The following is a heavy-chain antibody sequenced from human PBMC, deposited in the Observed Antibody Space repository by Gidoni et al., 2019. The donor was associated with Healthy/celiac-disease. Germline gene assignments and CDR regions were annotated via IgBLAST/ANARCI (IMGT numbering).Heavy chain of an antibody. D-gene: IGHD2-21*01. CDR2: IYYSGST. CDR3: ARQGWCGGDCYLYYYYGMDV. CDR1: GGSISSSSYY. Sequence: QLQLQESGPGLVKPSETLSLTCTVSGGSISSSSYYWGWIRQPPGKGLEWIGSIYYSGSTYYNPSLKSRVTISVDTSKNQFSLKLSSVTAADTAVYYCARQGWCGGDCYLYYYYGMDVWGQGTTVTVSS. J-gene: IGHJ6*02. V-gene: IGHV4-39*01.